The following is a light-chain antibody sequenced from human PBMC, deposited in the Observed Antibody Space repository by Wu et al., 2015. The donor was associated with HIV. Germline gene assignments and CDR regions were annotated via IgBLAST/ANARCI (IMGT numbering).Light chain of an antibody. J-gene: IGKJ2*01. Sequence: DIVLTQSPGTLSLSPGERATLSCRSSQEINRPYLAWFQQRRGQAPRLLIYGTSTRATGIPDRFSGSASGTDFTLTINGLEPEDFAVYYCQQYENSPHTFGLGTELEIK. CDR1: QEINRPY. V-gene: IGKV3-20*01. CDR2: GTS. CDR3: QQYENSPHT.